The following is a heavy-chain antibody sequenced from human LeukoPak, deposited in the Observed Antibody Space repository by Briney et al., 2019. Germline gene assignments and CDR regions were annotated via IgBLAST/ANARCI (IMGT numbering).Heavy chain of an antibody. J-gene: IGHJ4*02. CDR2: IDYDGSIT. CDR3: VKDLGGNYDY. V-gene: IGHV3-74*01. D-gene: IGHD1-7*01. Sequence: GGSLRLSCAASGFTFSSYWIHWVRRVPGKGLVWVSRIDYDGSITNYADSVKGRFTISRDNARNTLYLQMNSLRVDDTAVYYCVKDLGGNYDYWGQGTLVTVYS. CDR1: GFTFSSYW.